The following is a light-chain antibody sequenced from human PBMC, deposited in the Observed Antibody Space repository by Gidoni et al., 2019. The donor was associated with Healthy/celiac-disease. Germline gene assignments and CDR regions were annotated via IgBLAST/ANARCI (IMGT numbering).Light chain of an antibody. V-gene: IGKV1-5*01. CDR3: QQLNSYPFT. Sequence: DIQMTQSPSTLSASVGDRVTITCRASQSISSWLAWYQQKPGKAPKLLIYDASSLESGVPSRFSGSGSGTEFTLTISSLQPEDFATYYCQQLNSYPFTFXPXTKVDIK. J-gene: IGKJ3*01. CDR2: DAS. CDR1: QSISSW.